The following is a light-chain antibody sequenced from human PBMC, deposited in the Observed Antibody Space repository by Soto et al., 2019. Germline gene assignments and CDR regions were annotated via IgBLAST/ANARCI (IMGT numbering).Light chain of an antibody. CDR1: QSVSSN. Sequence: EIVMTQSPATLSVSPRERATLSCRASQSVSSNLAWYQQKPGQAPRLLIYGASTRATGIPARFSGSGSGTEFTLTISSLQSEDFAVYYCQQYNNWPWYTFGQGTKVDIK. J-gene: IGKJ2*01. V-gene: IGKV3-15*01. CDR3: QQYNNWPWYT. CDR2: GAS.